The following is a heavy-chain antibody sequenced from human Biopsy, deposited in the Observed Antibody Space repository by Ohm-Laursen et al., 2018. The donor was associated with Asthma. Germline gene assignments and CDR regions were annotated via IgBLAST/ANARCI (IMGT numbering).Heavy chain of an antibody. V-gene: IGHV3-11*01. J-gene: IGHJ4*02. CDR2: INGKSNSI. Sequence: SLRLSCAASGFNFTTYAIAWIRQAPGKGLEWISYINGKSNSIEYADSVKGRFTISRDNAKNSLYLQMNSLRAEDTAVYYCARDSYSSGLYDDFESWGQGTLVTGSS. CDR1: GFNFTTYA. CDR3: ARDSYSSGLYDDFES. D-gene: IGHD6-19*01.